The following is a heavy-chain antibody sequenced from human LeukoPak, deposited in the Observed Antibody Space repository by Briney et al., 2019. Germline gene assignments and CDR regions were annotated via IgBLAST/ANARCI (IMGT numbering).Heavy chain of an antibody. V-gene: IGHV1-2*06. CDR1: GYTFTGYY. Sequence: ASVKVSCKASGYTFTGYYMHWVRQAPGQGLEWMGRINPNSGGTNYAQKFQGRVTMTRDTSISTAYMELSRLRSDDTAVYYCARGLFSYYDFWSGYYRLGDYWGQGTLVTVSS. CDR2: INPNSGGT. CDR3: ARGLFSYYDFWSGYYRLGDY. D-gene: IGHD3-3*01. J-gene: IGHJ4*02.